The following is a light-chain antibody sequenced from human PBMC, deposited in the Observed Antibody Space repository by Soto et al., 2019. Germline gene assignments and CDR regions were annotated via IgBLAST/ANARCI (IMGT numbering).Light chain of an antibody. Sequence: EIVLTQSPGTLSLSPGERATLSCRASQSVSSSYLAWYQQKPGQAPRLLIYGASSRATGIPDRFSGSGSGTDFTLTINRLEPEDFAVYYCQQYGTSPRTFGPGTKVDIK. CDR2: GAS. CDR1: QSVSSSY. V-gene: IGKV3-20*01. J-gene: IGKJ3*01. CDR3: QQYGTSPRT.